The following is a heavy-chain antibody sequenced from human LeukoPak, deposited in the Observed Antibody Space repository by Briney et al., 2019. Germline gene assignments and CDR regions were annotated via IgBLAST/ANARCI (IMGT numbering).Heavy chain of an antibody. CDR2: IYATGST. CDR1: GDSITSGTYS. CDR3: ARGPLLQYFHH. V-gene: IGHV4-61*02. D-gene: IGHD3-10*01. Sequence: SETLSLTCTVSGDSITSGTYSWSWIRQPAGKGLEWIGRIYATGSTKYNPSLQSRVTVSLDTSKNHFSLNLSSMTAADTAVYYCARGPLLQYFHHWGQGALVTVSS. J-gene: IGHJ1*01.